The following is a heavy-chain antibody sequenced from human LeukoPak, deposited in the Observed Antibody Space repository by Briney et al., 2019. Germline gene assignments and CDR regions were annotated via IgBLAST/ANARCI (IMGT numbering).Heavy chain of an antibody. J-gene: IGHJ4*01. V-gene: IGHV4-59*01. D-gene: IGHD1-26*01. CDR3: ARGGSYYGYFDY. Sequence: PSETLSLTCTVSGGSISTYYWSWIRQPPGKGLEWIAYIYYSGSTIYNPSLKSRVTISVDTSKNLFSLKLSSVTAADTAVYYCARGGSYYGYFDYWGHGALVTVSS. CDR1: GGSISTYY. CDR2: IYYSGST.